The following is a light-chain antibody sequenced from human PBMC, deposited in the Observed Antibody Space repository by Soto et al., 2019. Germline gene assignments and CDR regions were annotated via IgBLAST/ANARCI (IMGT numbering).Light chain of an antibody. Sequence: QSVLTQPRSVSGSPGQSVTISCTGTSSDVGGYNYVSWYQQHPGKAPKLMIYDVSKRPSGVPDRFSGSKSGNTASLTISGLQAEDEADYYCCSYAASYTKVFGGGTKLTVL. J-gene: IGLJ2*01. V-gene: IGLV2-11*01. CDR2: DVS. CDR3: CSYAASYTKV. CDR1: SSDVGGYNY.